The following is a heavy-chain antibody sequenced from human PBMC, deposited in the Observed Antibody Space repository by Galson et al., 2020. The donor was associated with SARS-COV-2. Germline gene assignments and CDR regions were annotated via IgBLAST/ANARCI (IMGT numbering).Heavy chain of an antibody. D-gene: IGHD5-18*01. Sequence: ASVKVSCKASGYTFTGYYMHWVRQAPGQGLEWMGWINPNSGGTNYAQNFQGRVTMTRDTSISIAYMELSRLRSDDTAVYYCARDGTAMVTNGFDIWGQGTMVTVSS. J-gene: IGHJ3*02. CDR3: ARDGTAMVTNGFDI. V-gene: IGHV1-2*02. CDR1: GYTFTGYY. CDR2: INPNSGGT.